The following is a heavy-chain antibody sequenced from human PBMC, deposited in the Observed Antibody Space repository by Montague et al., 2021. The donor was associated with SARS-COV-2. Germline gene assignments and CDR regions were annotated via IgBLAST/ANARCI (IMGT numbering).Heavy chain of an antibody. D-gene: IGHD3-10*01. J-gene: IGHJ4*02. V-gene: IGHV4-39*01. Sequence: SETLSLTCTVSGGSISSYYWGWIRQPPGKGLEWIGSIYYSGSTYYNPSLKSRVTISVDTSKNQFSLKLSSVTAADTAVYYCARESSSGSYLVYWGQGTLVTVSS. CDR2: IYYSGST. CDR1: GGSISSYY. CDR3: ARESSSGSYLVY.